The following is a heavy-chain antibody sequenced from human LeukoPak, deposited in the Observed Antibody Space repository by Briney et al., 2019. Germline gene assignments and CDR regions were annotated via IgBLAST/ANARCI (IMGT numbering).Heavy chain of an antibody. CDR2: MSYDGRKI. J-gene: IGHJ6*02. D-gene: IGHD1-1*01. Sequence: PGRSLTLSCAASGFTFSSHALHWVRQAPGKGLEWVAFMSYDGRKIYYADSVKGRFTISRDNSKNTLYLQMNSLKAEDTAVYSCARDWNLDVWGQGTTVTVSS. CDR3: ARDWNLDV. V-gene: IGHV3-30*04. CDR1: GFTFSSHA.